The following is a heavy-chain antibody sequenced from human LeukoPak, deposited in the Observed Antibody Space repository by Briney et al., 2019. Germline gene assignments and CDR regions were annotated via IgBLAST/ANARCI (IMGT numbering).Heavy chain of an antibody. Sequence: GRSLRLSCVASGFTFTKCAMSWIRQAPGKGLEWVAIITATGDTAYYADSVKGRFTISRDNSRNTVYMQIDSLKAEATAIYYRAGDRNSDWYSPLDYWGQGSQVTVSP. D-gene: IGHD6-19*01. J-gene: IGHJ4*02. CDR2: ITATGDTA. CDR1: GFTFTKCA. V-gene: IGHV3-23*01. CDR3: AGDRNSDWYSPLDY.